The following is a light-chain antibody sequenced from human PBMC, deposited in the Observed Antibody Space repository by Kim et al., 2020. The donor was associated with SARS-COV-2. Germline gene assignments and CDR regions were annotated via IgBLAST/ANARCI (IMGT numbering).Light chain of an antibody. CDR1: SSNIGAGYD. CDR3: QSYDSSLSGV. CDR2: GNS. V-gene: IGLV1-40*01. Sequence: QSVLTQPPSVSGAPGQRVTISCTGSSSNIGAGYDVHWYQQLPGTAPKLLIYGNSNRPSGVPDRFSGSKSGTSASLAITGLQAEDEADYYCQSYDSSLSGVFGGGTQLTAL. J-gene: IGLJ2*01.